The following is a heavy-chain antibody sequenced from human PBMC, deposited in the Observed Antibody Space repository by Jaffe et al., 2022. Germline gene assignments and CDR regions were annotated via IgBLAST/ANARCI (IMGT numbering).Heavy chain of an antibody. J-gene: IGHJ3*02. D-gene: IGHD2-15*01. CDR3: ARAPWSRLPGGPSGGAFDI. Sequence: QVQLQESGPGLVKPSQTLSLTCTVSGGSISGGSYYWSWVRQPAGKGLEWIGRIYTSGSTDYNPSLKSRVTISVDTSKNQFSLNLNSVTAADTAVYHCARAPWSRLPGGPSGGAFDIWGQGTMVTVSS. V-gene: IGHV4-61*02. CDR2: IYTSGST. CDR1: GGSISGGSYY.